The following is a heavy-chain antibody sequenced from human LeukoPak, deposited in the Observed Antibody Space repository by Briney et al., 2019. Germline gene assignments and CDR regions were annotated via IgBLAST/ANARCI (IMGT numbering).Heavy chain of an antibody. Sequence: GGSPRLSCAASGFTFDDYAMHWVRQAPGKGLEWVSGISWNSGSIGYADSVKGRFTISRDNAKNSLYLQMNSLRAEDTALYYCAKGLNSFPLPWELGLFDYWGQGTLVTVSS. CDR2: ISWNSGSI. CDR1: GFTFDDYA. D-gene: IGHD1-26*01. CDR3: AKGLNSFPLPWELGLFDY. J-gene: IGHJ4*02. V-gene: IGHV3-9*01.